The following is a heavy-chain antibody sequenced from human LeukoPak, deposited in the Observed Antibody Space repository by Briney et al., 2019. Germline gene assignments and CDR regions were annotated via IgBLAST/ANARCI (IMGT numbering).Heavy chain of an antibody. V-gene: IGHV3-30*18. Sequence: GGSLRLSCAASGFTFSSYGMHWVRQAPGKGLEWVAVISYDGSNKYYADSVKGRFTISRDNSKNTPYLQMNSLRAEDTAVYYCAKADVPAADTYYFDYWGQGTLVTVSS. D-gene: IGHD2-2*01. CDR3: AKADVPAADTYYFDY. J-gene: IGHJ4*02. CDR1: GFTFSSYG. CDR2: ISYDGSNK.